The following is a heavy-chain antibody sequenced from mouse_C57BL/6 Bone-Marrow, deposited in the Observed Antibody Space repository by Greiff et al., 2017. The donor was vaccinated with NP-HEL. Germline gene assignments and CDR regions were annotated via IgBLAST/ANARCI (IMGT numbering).Heavy chain of an antibody. CDR2: IHPNSGST. Sequence: QVQLQQPGAELVKPGASVKLSCKASGYTFTSYWMHWVKQRPGQGLEWIGMIHPNSGSTNYNEKFQSKATLTVDNSSNTAYLQLSSLTSEDSAVYYWARPFHYYGSSCDAMDYWGQGTSVTVSS. CDR3: ARPFHYYGSSCDAMDY. CDR1: GYTFTSYW. V-gene: IGHV1-64*01. D-gene: IGHD1-1*01. J-gene: IGHJ4*01.